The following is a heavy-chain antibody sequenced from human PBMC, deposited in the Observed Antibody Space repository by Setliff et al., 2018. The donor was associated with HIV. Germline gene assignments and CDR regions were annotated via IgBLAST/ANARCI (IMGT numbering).Heavy chain of an antibody. J-gene: IGHJ4*02. CDR1: GGSISSYY. V-gene: IGHV4-4*08. CDR2: IYTSGST. D-gene: IGHD5-18*01. CDR3: VRLVDTGMISPLAYFDY. Sequence: SETLSLTCTVSGGSISSYYWSWIRQPPGKGLEWIGYIYTSGSTNYNPSLKSRVTISVDTSKNQFSLKLSSVTAADTAVYYCVRLVDTGMISPLAYFDYWGQGTLVTVSS.